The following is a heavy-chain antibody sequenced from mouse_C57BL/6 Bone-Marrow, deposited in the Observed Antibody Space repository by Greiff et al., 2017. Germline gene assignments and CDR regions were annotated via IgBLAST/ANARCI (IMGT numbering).Heavy chain of an antibody. D-gene: IGHD2-5*01. CDR2: ISDGGSYT. J-gene: IGHJ3*01. Sequence: EVQVVESGGGLVKPGGSLKLSCAASGFTFSSYAMSWVRQTPEKRLEWVATISDGGSYTYYPDNVKGRFTISRDNAKNNLYLQMSHLKSEDTAMYYCARDRVYSNPLAYWGQGTLVTVSA. V-gene: IGHV5-4*01. CDR1: GFTFSSYA. CDR3: ARDRVYSNPLAY.